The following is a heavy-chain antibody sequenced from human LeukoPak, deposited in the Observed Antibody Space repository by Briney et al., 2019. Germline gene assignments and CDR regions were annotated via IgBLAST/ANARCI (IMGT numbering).Heavy chain of an antibody. CDR1: GGSISSYY. V-gene: IGHV4-59*12. CDR3: ASTFGVVVPAASRNWFDP. CDR2: IYYSGST. J-gene: IGHJ5*02. Sequence: SETLSLTCTVSGGSISSYYWSWIRQPPGKGLEWIGYIYYSGSTNYNPSLKSRVTISVDTSKNQFSLKLSSVTAADTAVYYCASTFGVVVPAASRNWFDPWGQGTLVTVSS. D-gene: IGHD2-2*01.